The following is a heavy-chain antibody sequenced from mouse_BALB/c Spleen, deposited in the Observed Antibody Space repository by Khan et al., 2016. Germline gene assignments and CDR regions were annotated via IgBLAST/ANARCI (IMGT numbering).Heavy chain of an antibody. Sequence: QVQLQQSGAELMKPGASVKISCKATGYTFSSYWIEWVKQRPGHGLEWIGEILPGSGSTNYNEKFRGKATFTADTSSNTAYMQLSSLTSEVSAVHYCARTDRRGYFDDWGQGTTLTVSS. J-gene: IGHJ2*01. CDR2: ILPGSGST. CDR3: ARTDRRGYFDD. CDR1: GYTFSSYW. V-gene: IGHV1-9*01.